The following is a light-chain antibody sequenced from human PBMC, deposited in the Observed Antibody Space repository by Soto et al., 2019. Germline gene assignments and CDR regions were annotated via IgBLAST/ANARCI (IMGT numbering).Light chain of an antibody. CDR1: QDRSDY. V-gene: IGKV1-9*01. J-gene: IGKJ4*01. CDR2: AAF. CDR3: QQINSYPLT. Sequence: DIQLTQSPSFLSASVGDRVTITCRASQDRSDYLAWYQQRPGKAPKLLIYAAFKLQSGVPSRFSGSGSGTECTLTISSLQTEDFATYSCQQINSYPLTFGGGTKGESK.